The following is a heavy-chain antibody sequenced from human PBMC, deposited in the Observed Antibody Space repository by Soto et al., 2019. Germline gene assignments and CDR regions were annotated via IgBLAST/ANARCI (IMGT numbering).Heavy chain of an antibody. J-gene: IGHJ5*02. D-gene: IGHD6-13*01. CDR2: IIPIFGTA. V-gene: IGHV1-69*06. CDR3: ARGIAAAGTFIWFDP. Sequence: SVKVYYKTCGGPFSSYAISWVRRAPGQGLEWMGGIIPIFGTANYAQKFQGRVTITADKSTSTAYMELSSLRSEDTAVYYCARGIAAAGTFIWFDPWGQGTMVTVSS. CDR1: GGPFSSYA.